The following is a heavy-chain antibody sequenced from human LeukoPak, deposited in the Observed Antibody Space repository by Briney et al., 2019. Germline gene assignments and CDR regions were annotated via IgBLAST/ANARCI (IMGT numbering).Heavy chain of an antibody. V-gene: IGHV1-2*02. Sequence: GASVKVSCKASGYTFTGYYMHWVRQAPGQGLEWMGWINPNSGGTNYAQKFQGRVTMTRDTSISIAYMELSRLRSDDTAVYYCARDWGQLFFNWFDPWGQGTLVTVSS. J-gene: IGHJ5*02. D-gene: IGHD2-2*01. CDR3: ARDWGQLFFNWFDP. CDR2: INPNSGGT. CDR1: GYTFTGYY.